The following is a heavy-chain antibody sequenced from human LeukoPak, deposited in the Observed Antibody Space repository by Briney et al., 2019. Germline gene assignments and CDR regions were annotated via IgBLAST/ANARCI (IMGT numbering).Heavy chain of an antibody. Sequence: GGSLRLSCAASGFTFSSYSMNWVRQAPGKGLEWVSSISSSSSYIYYADSVKGRFTISRDNAKNSLYLQMNSLRADDTAVYYCARCYDFWSGPAKFDYWGQGTLVTVSS. CDR1: GFTFSSYS. J-gene: IGHJ4*02. CDR3: ARCYDFWSGPAKFDY. CDR2: ISSSSSYI. D-gene: IGHD3-3*01. V-gene: IGHV3-21*01.